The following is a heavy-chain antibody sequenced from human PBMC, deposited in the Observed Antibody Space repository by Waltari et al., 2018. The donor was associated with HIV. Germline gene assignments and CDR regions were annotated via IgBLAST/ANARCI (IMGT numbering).Heavy chain of an antibody. CDR2: ISYDGRNK. CDR1: GFSFSSEA. Sequence: QVQLVESGGGVVQPGRSLRLSCAASGFSFSSEAMHWVRQAPGKGREWVAAISYDGRNKFYADSVKGRFTISRDNSKNTVYVEMSSLSPEDTAVYFCARDAAPPEYWGQGTLVTVSS. J-gene: IGHJ4*02. CDR3: ARDAAPPEY. V-gene: IGHV3-30*04.